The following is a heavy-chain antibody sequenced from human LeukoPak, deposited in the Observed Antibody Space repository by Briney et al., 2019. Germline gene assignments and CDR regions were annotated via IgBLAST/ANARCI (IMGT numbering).Heavy chain of an antibody. CDR2: IRASDGYT. J-gene: IGHJ3*01. Sequence: GGSLKLSCVASGFTFSTYAMMWVRQAPGKGLEWVSAIRASDGYTEYADSVKGRFTISRDNSKKTLYLQMRSLRAEDTAIYYCARDPNGDYIGAFDLGGQGTLVTVSS. CDR1: GFTFSTYA. D-gene: IGHD4-17*01. CDR3: ARDPNGDYIGAFDL. V-gene: IGHV3-23*01.